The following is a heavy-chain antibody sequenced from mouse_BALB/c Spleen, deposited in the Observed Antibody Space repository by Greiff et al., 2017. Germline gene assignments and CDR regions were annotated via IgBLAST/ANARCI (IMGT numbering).Heavy chain of an antibody. J-gene: IGHJ4*01. Sequence: EVQLQQSGAELVKPGASVKLSCTASGFNIKDTYMHWVKQRPEQGLEWIGRIDPANGNTKYDPKFQGKATITADTSSNTAYLQLSSLTSEDTAVYYCDGYDYYAMDYWGQGTSVTVSS. CDR1: GFNIKDTY. D-gene: IGHD2-2*01. CDR2: IDPANGNT. V-gene: IGHV14-3*02. CDR3: DGYDYYAMDY.